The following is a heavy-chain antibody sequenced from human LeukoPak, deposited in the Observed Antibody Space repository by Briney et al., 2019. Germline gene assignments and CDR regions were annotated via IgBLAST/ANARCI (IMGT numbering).Heavy chain of an antibody. Sequence: GGSLGFSCAASGFTFVDYAMYWVGQAPGKGLERFSGISWNSGFIGYADSVKGRFIISRDNSKNTLYLQMNSLRPEDTAVYYCAKDRGFGVFFQYYFDYWGQGTLVTVSS. D-gene: IGHD3-10*01. V-gene: IGHV3-9*01. CDR3: AKDRGFGVFFQYYFDY. J-gene: IGHJ4*02. CDR1: GFTFVDYA. CDR2: ISWNSGFI.